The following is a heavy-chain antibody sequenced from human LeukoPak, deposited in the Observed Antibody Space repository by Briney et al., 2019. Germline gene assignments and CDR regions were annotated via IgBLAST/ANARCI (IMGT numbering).Heavy chain of an antibody. V-gene: IGHV1-69*13. CDR3: ARALAVAGFYYYYMGV. J-gene: IGHJ6*03. CDR2: IIPIFGTA. D-gene: IGHD6-19*01. CDR1: GGTFSSYA. Sequence: ASVKVSCKASGGTFSSYAISWVRQAPGQGLEWMGGIIPIFGTANYAQKFQGRVTITADESTSTAYMELSSLRSEDTAVYYCARALAVAGFYYYYMGVWGKGTTVTISS.